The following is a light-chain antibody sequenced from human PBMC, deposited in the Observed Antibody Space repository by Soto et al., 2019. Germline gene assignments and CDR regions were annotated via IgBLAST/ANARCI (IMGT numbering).Light chain of an antibody. V-gene: IGLV2-11*01. CDR2: DVN. Sequence: QSVLTQPASVSGSPGQSITISCTGTSTDVGAYNYVSWYQQYPGKAPKFMIYDVNKRPSGVPDRFSGSKSGNTASLTISGLQAEDEADYYCCSYTGSYTWVFGGGTKLTVL. J-gene: IGLJ3*02. CDR3: CSYTGSYTWV. CDR1: STDVGAYNY.